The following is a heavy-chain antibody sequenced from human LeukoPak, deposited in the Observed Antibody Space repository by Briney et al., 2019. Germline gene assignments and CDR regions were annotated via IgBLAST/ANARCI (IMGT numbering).Heavy chain of an antibody. V-gene: IGHV6-1*01. J-gene: IGHJ4*02. CDR3: ARGEDSSSCFDC. Sequence: SQTLSLTCAISGDSVSSNSAAWSWIRQSPSRGLEWLGRTYYRSKWYHDYAESVKSRITINPDTSKNQFSLQLNSVTPEDTAVYYCARGEDSSSCFDCWGRGTLVTVSS. D-gene: IGHD6-13*01. CDR2: TYYRSKWYH. CDR1: GDSVSSNSAA.